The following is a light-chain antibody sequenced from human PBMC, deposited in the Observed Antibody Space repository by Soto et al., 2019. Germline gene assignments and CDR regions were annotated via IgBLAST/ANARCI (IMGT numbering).Light chain of an antibody. CDR2: AAS. Sequence: DIRMTQSPSSQSASVGDRITITCRASLSISSSLNWYQQKPGKAPRLLIYAASRLQSGAPSRFSGSGSGTDFTLTITSLQPEDFATYYCQQSYSTPQTFGQGTKVDI. J-gene: IGKJ1*01. CDR1: LSISSS. CDR3: QQSYSTPQT. V-gene: IGKV1-39*01.